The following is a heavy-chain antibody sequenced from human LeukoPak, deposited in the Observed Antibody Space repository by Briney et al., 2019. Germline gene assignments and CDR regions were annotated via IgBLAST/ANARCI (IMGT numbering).Heavy chain of an antibody. CDR2: IYHSGST. D-gene: IGHD3/OR15-3a*01. CDR3: ASKSTAWTIDY. CDR1: GYSISSGYY. V-gene: IGHV4-38-2*01. Sequence: SETLSLTCAVSGYSISSGYYWGWIRQPPGKGLEWIGSIYHSGSTYYNPSLNSRVTISVDTSKNQFSLRLSSVTAADTAVYYCASKSTAWTIDYWGQGTLVTVSS. J-gene: IGHJ4*02.